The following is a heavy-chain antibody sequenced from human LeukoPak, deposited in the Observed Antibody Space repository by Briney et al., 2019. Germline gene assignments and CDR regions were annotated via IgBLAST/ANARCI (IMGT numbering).Heavy chain of an antibody. V-gene: IGHV4-39*07. CDR1: GGSISSSSYY. CDR3: ARIGMVRGVSPFDY. J-gene: IGHJ4*02. D-gene: IGHD3-10*01. CDR2: IYYSGST. Sequence: SETLSLTCTVSGGSISSSSYYWGWIRQPPGKGLEGIGSIYYSGSTYYNPSLKSRVTISVDTSKNQFSLKLSSVTAADTAVYYCARIGMVRGVSPFDYWGQGTLVTVSS.